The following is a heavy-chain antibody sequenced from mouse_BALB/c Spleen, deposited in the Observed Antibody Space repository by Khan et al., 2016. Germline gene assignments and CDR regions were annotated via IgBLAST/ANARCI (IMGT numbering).Heavy chain of an antibody. D-gene: IGHD1-2*01. J-gene: IGHJ4*01. V-gene: IGHV3-2*02. CDR1: GYSITSDYA. Sequence: EVKLLESGPGLVKPSQSLSLTCTVTGYSITSDYAWNWIRQFPGNKLEWMGYISYSGSTRYYPSLKSRFSITRDTSKNQFFLQLNSVTTEDTATYYCARTPTAYYAMDYWGQGTSVTVSS. CDR3: ARTPTAYYAMDY. CDR2: ISYSGST.